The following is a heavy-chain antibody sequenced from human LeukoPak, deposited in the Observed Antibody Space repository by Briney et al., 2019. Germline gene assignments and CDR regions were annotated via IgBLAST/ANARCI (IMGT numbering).Heavy chain of an antibody. CDR3: ARGYSSGWSLSPANFDY. D-gene: IGHD6-19*01. J-gene: IGHJ4*02. V-gene: IGHV4-39*01. CDR1: GGSISSSSYY. CDR2: IYYSGST. Sequence: SETLSLTCTVSGGSISSSSYYWGWIRQPPGKGLEWIGSIYYSGSTYYNPSLKSRVTISVDTSKNQFSLKLSSVTAADTAVYYCARGYSSGWSLSPANFDYWGQGTLVTVSS.